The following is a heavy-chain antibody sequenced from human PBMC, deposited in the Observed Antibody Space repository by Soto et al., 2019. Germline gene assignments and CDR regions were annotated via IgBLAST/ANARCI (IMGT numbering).Heavy chain of an antibody. CDR1: GYNFSRYD. CDR2: INPTGGST. J-gene: IGHJ4*01. Sequence: ASVKVSCKASGYNFSRYDVHWVRQAAGQGLEWMGVINPTGGSTTHAQNFQDRVIITRDTSTSTIYMELRRLTSEDTAVYYCARRVGSGVLHYWG. CDR3: ARRVGSGVLHY. V-gene: IGHV1-46*01. D-gene: IGHD1-26*01.